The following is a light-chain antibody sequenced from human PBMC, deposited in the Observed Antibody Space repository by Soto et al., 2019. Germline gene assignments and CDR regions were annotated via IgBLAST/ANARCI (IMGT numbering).Light chain of an antibody. CDR2: DVS. J-gene: IGLJ2*01. Sequence: QSALIQPPSASGSPGQSVTISCTGTRSDVGAYNYVSWYQQHPGKAPKPMIYDVSQRPSGVPDRFSGSKSGNTASLTVSGLQAEDEADYYCSSYAGNNNLVFGGGTKVTVL. CDR3: SSYAGNNNLV. V-gene: IGLV2-8*01. CDR1: RSDVGAYNY.